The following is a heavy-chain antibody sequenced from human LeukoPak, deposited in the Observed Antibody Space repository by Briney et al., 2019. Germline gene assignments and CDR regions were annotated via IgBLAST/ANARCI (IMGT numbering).Heavy chain of an antibody. CDR1: GGSTTGHY. Sequence: PSETLSLTCSVSGGSTTGHYWSWIRQPPGKGLEWIGYIYYSGTTQYNPSLKSRVTISVDTSKNQFSLKLTSATAADTAVYYCARSSEGRYYYDSSGFSYYYYYMDVWGKGTTVTISS. J-gene: IGHJ6*03. CDR2: IYYSGTT. V-gene: IGHV4-59*11. CDR3: ARSSEGRYYYDSSGFSYYYYYMDV. D-gene: IGHD3-22*01.